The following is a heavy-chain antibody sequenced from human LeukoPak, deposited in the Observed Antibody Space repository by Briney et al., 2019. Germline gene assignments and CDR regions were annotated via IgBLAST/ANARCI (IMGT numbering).Heavy chain of an antibody. J-gene: IGHJ4*02. V-gene: IGHV4-34*01. CDR1: GVSFNDYY. CDR3: TRMTTGHDY. Sequence: SESLSLTCAVSGVSFNDYYWSWVRQTPGKGLEWIGEIKHSGYTNDSPSLKSRVTLSIDTSRKQFSLNLRSVTVAGTGIYYCTRMTTGHDYWGQGTLVTVSS. D-gene: IGHD4-17*01. CDR2: IKHSGYT.